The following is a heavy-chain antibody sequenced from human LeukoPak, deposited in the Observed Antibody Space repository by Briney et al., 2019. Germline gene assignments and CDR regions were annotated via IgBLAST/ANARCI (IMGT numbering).Heavy chain of an antibody. Sequence: SETLSLTCTVSGDSISSGGYYWSWIRQPPGKGLEWIGYIYHSGSTYYNPSLKSRVTISVDRSKNQFSLKLSSVTTADTAVYYCARGRYCSGGSCHYFDYWGQGTLVTVSS. CDR2: IYHSGST. D-gene: IGHD2-15*01. CDR1: GDSISSGGYY. J-gene: IGHJ4*02. V-gene: IGHV4-30-2*01. CDR3: ARGRYCSGGSCHYFDY.